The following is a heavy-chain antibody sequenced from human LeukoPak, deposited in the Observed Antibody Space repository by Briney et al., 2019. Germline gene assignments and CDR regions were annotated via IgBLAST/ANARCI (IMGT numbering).Heavy chain of an antibody. CDR1: GYTFSTYW. D-gene: IGHD3-10*01. Sequence: GESLKISCKGSGYTFSTYWIGRVRQVAGKGLEWMGIIYPGDSDTRDSPSFQGHVTMSADKSTAYLQWSSLKASDTGMYYCARHHDKGVQRAFDIWGQGTMVIVSS. CDR3: ARHHDKGVQRAFDI. CDR2: IYPGDSDT. V-gene: IGHV5-51*01. J-gene: IGHJ3*02.